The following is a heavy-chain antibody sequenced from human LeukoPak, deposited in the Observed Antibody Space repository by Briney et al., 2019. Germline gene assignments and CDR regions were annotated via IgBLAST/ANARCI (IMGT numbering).Heavy chain of an antibody. CDR1: GFTFSSYG. CDR3: AKDAYYDILTGHGDNWFDP. Sequence: GGSLRLSCAASGFTFSSYGMHWVRQAPGKGLEWVAFIRYDGSNKYYADSVKGRFTISRDNSRNTLYLQMNSLRAEDTAVYYCAKDAYYDILTGHGDNWFDPWGQGTLVTVSS. CDR2: IRYDGSNK. V-gene: IGHV3-30*02. J-gene: IGHJ5*02. D-gene: IGHD3-9*01.